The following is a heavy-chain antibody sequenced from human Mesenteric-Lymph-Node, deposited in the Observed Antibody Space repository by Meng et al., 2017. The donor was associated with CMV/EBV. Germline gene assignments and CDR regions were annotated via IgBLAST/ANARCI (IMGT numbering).Heavy chain of an antibody. CDR1: GGTFSSYA. J-gene: IGHJ4*02. D-gene: IGHD1/OR15-1a*01. CDR2: ITAILHVA. Sequence: SVKVSCKTSGGTFSSYAISWVRQAPGQGLEWMGGITAILHVANYAQKFQGRVTMTADTSTSTAYMELSSLRSEDTAMYYCARDRGEQLDGYFDYWGQGTLVTVSS. CDR3: ARDRGEQLDGYFDY. V-gene: IGHV1-69*10.